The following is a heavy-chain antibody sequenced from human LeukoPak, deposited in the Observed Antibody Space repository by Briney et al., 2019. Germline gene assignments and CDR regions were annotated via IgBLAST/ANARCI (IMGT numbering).Heavy chain of an antibody. D-gene: IGHD6-19*01. CDR3: ARASSGWYNWFDP. V-gene: IGHV3-74*01. CDR1: GFTFSSHW. Sequence: PGGSLRLSCAASGFTFSSHWMHWVRQAPGKGLVWVSRINSDGSSTSYADSVKGRFTISRDNAKNTLYLQMNSLRVEDTAVYYCARASSGWYNWFDPWGQGTLVTVSS. CDR2: INSDGSST. J-gene: IGHJ5*02.